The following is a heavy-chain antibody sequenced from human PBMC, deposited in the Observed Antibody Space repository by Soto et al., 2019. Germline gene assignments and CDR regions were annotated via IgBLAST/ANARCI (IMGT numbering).Heavy chain of an antibody. D-gene: IGHD3-16*01. CDR3: AHGRFTEKTYYFDY. V-gene: IGHV2-5*02. CDR1: GFSFTAGGVA. CDR2: INGDDYK. J-gene: IGHJ4*02. Sequence: QITLKESGPTLVKPTQTLTLTCTFSGFSFTAGGVAVGWIRQPPGRALEWLALINGDDYKFYSPSLNNRLTITKDTSKYQVVLTMTDMDPVDTATYSCAHGRFTEKTYYFDYWGQGTLVTVSS.